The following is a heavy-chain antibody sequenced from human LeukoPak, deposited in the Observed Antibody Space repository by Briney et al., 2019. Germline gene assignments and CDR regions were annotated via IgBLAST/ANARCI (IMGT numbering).Heavy chain of an antibody. J-gene: IGHJ4*02. D-gene: IGHD6-6*01. Sequence: GGSLRLSCAASGFTFSSYSMNWVRQAPGKGLEWVSYISSSSSTIYYADSVKGRFTISRDNAKNSLYLQMNSLRAEDTAVYYCARGPFEYSSSSQYFDYWGQGTLVTVSS. V-gene: IGHV3-48*01. CDR2: ISSSSSTI. CDR3: ARGPFEYSSSSQYFDY. CDR1: GFTFSSYS.